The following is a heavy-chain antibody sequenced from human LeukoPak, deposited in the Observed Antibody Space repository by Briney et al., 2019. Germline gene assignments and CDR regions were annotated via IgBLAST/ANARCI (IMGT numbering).Heavy chain of an antibody. D-gene: IGHD2-21*02. V-gene: IGHV3-30*02. CDR2: IRYDGKTE. J-gene: IGHJ4*02. CDR3: VRDGMVTEPINY. CDR1: GFIFSNYG. Sequence: VGSLRLSCVVSGFIFSNYGMHWVRQAPGKGLEWVAFIRYDGKTEHYADSVKGRLTVSRDTSKNTLYLQVNSLRVEDTAVYYCVRDGMVTEPINYWGQGTLVTVSS.